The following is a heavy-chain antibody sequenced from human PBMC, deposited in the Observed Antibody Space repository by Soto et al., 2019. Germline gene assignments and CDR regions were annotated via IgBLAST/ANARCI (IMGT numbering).Heavy chain of an antibody. CDR2: IFYSGSF. Sequence: SETLSLTCTVSGGSISSGTSYWSWIRQRPGKGLEWIGYIFYSGSFYYTPSLRGRVMILADTSKNQFTLRLSSVTAADTAVYYCAREEVYYYYGMDVWGQGTTVTVSS. J-gene: IGHJ6*02. CDR1: GGSISSGTSY. V-gene: IGHV4-30-4*08. CDR3: AREEVYYYYGMDV.